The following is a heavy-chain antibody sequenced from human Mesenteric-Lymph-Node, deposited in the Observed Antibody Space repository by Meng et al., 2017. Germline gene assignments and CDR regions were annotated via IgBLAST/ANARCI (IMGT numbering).Heavy chain of an antibody. CDR3: ARPTGKGYSSSWPKHLDY. V-gene: IGHV3-33*08. CDR2: IWYDGSNK. Sequence: GESLKISCAASGFTVSSNYMSWVRQAPGKGLEWVAVIWYDGSNKYYADSVKGRFTISRDNSKNTLYLQMNSLRVEDTAVYYCARPTGKGYSSSWPKHLDYWGQGTLVTVSS. J-gene: IGHJ4*02. D-gene: IGHD6-13*01. CDR1: GFTVSSNY.